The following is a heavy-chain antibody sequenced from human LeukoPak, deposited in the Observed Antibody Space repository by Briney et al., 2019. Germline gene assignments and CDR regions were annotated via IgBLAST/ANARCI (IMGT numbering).Heavy chain of an antibody. CDR1: GFSFSSYW. CDR3: MTELLGY. V-gene: IGHV3-7*03. Sequence: GGSLRLSCAASGFSFSSYWMTWVRQAPGRGLEFVANIRGDGNEKYYMDSMKGRLTVSRDNAKNSLFLQMSGLRAEDTAVYYCMTELLGYRGQGTLVTVSS. J-gene: IGHJ4*02. CDR2: IRGDGNEK. D-gene: IGHD1-14*01.